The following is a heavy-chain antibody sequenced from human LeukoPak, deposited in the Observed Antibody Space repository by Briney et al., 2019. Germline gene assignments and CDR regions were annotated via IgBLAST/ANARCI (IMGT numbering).Heavy chain of an antibody. V-gene: IGHV3-53*01. CDR1: GFTVSSNY. D-gene: IGHD3-10*01. CDR3: ARERRLGSGSHYTPYYYGMDV. CDR2: IYSGGST. J-gene: IGHJ6*04. Sequence: GGSLRLSCAASGFTVSSNYMSRVRQAPGKGLEWVSVIYSGGSTYYADSVKGRFTISRDNSKNTLYLQMYSLRAEDAAVYYCARERRLGSGSHYTPYYYGMDVWGKGTTVTVSS.